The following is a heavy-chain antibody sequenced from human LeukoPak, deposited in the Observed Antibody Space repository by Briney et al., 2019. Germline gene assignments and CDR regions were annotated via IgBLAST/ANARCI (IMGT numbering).Heavy chain of an antibody. CDR2: IYYSGST. J-gene: IGHJ4*02. V-gene: IGHV4-59*01. CDR1: GGSFSGYY. D-gene: IGHD3-9*01. Sequence: SETLFLTCAVYGGSFSGYYWSWIRQPPGKGLEWIGYIYYSGSTNYNPSLKSRVTISVDTSKNQFSLKLSSVTAADTAVYYCARAGPRYFDWLGYWGQGTLVTVSS. CDR3: ARAGPRYFDWLGY.